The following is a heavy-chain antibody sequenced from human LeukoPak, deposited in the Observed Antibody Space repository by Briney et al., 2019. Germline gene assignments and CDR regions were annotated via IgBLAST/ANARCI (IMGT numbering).Heavy chain of an antibody. CDR3: ARDRGFGVDY. CDR1: GFTFSNYS. Sequence: GGSLRLSCAASGFTFSNYSMNWVRQAPGKGLEWVSSISSSSSYIYYADSVKGRFTISRDNAKNSLYLQMNSLRAEDTAVYYCARDRGFGVDYWGQGTLVTVSS. J-gene: IGHJ4*02. D-gene: IGHD3-10*01. V-gene: IGHV3-21*01. CDR2: ISSSSSYI.